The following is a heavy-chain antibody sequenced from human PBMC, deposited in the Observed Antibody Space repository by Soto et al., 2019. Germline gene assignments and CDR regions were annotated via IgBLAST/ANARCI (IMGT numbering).Heavy chain of an antibody. V-gene: IGHV3-7*01. CDR3: ARDAGGYDN. D-gene: IGHD5-12*01. Sequence: GGSLRLSCAASGFTFGSYWMSWVRQAPGKGLEWVANIKQDGSEKYYVDSVKGRFTISRDNAKNSLYLQMNSLRAEDTAVYYCARDAGGYDNWGQGTLVTVS. CDR1: GFTFGSYW. J-gene: IGHJ4*02. CDR2: IKQDGSEK.